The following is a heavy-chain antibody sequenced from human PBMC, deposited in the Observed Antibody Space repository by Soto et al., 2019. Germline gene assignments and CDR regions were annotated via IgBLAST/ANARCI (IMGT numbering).Heavy chain of an antibody. Sequence: EVQLVESGGGLVQPEGPLRLSCAASGFTFSDHYMDWVRHAPGKGLEWVGRIKNKANSYTTEYAAPVKGRFIISRDESQTPMFLPMNRLKTEDTAVSYCTRVRLGSSRSSDYWDQGILVTVS. V-gene: IGHV3-72*01. J-gene: IGHJ4*02. CDR2: IKNKANSYTT. CDR3: TRVRLGSSRSSDY. D-gene: IGHD6-19*01. CDR1: GFTFSDHY.